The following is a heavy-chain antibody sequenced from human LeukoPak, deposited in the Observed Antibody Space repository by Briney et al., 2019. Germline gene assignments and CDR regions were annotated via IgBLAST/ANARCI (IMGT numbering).Heavy chain of an antibody. CDR1: GFTFSSYS. D-gene: IGHD5-24*01. CDR2: ISYDGSNK. J-gene: IGHJ4*02. Sequence: GGSLRLSCAASGFTFSSYSMHWVRQAPGKGLEWVAVISYDGSNKYYADSVKGRFTISRDNSKNTLYLQMNSLRAEDTAVYYCARAGEMATIDYFDYWGQGTLVTVSP. V-gene: IGHV3-30-3*01. CDR3: ARAGEMATIDYFDY.